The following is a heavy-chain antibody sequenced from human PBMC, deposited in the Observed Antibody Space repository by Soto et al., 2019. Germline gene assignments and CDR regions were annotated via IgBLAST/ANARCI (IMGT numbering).Heavy chain of an antibody. CDR3: ALGYCSSTSCYTGGYYYYGMDV. J-gene: IGHJ6*02. CDR1: GYSFTSYW. V-gene: IGHV5-10-1*01. D-gene: IGHD2-2*02. CDR2: IDPSDSYT. Sequence: GESLKISCKGSGYSFTSYWISWVRQMPGKGLEWMGRIDPSDSYTNYSPSFQGHVTISADKSISTAYLQWSSLKASDTAMYYCALGYCSSTSCYTGGYYYYGMDVWGQGTTVTVSS.